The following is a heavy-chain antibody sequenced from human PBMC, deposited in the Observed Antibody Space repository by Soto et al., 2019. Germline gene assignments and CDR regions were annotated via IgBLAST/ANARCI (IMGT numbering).Heavy chain of an antibody. CDR3: ARLDKGYYFDY. V-gene: IGHV4-39*01. CDR2: IYYSGST. Sequence: NPSETLSLTCTVSGGSISSSSYYWGWIRQPPGKGLEWIGSIYYSGSTYYNPSLKSRVTISVDTSKNQFSLKLSSVTAADTAVYYCARLDKGYYFDYWGQGTLVTVSS. J-gene: IGHJ4*02. D-gene: IGHD3-9*01. CDR1: GGSISSSSYY.